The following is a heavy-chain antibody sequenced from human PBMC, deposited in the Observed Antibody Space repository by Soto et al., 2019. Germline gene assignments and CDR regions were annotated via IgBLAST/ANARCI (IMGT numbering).Heavy chain of an antibody. Sequence: PGGSLRLSCAASGFTFSSYAMHWVRQAPGKGLEWVAVISYDGSNKYYADSVKGRFTISRDNSKNTLYLQMNSLRAEDTAVYYCARDTLIWSGYYLKGAFDYWGQGTLVTVSS. CDR3: ARDTLIWSGYYLKGAFDY. J-gene: IGHJ4*02. CDR1: GFTFSSYA. V-gene: IGHV3-30-3*01. D-gene: IGHD3-3*01. CDR2: ISYDGSNK.